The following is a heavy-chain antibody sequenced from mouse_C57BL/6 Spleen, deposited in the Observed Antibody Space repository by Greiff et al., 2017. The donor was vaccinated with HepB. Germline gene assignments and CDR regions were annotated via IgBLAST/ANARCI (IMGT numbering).Heavy chain of an antibody. Sequence: EVQLQQSGPELVKPGASVKMSCKASGYTFTDYNMHWVKRSHGKSLEWIGYINPNNGGTSYNQKFKGKATLTVNKSSSTAYMELRSLTSEDSAVYYCARTNGGSGYGYYAMDYWGQGTSVTVSS. V-gene: IGHV1-22*01. D-gene: IGHD3-2*02. CDR3: ARTNGGSGYGYYAMDY. J-gene: IGHJ4*01. CDR2: INPNNGGT. CDR1: GYTFTDYN.